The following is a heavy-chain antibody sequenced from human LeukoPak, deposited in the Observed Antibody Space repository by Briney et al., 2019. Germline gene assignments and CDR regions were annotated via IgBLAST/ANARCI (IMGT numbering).Heavy chain of an antibody. V-gene: IGHV3-53*04. CDR3: ARDLGAYSGSYPDAFDI. CDR2: IYSGGST. D-gene: IGHD1-26*01. CDR1: GFXVSSNY. Sequence: GGSLRLSCAASGFXVSSNYISWVRQAPGKGLQWVSVIYSGGSTYYADSVKGRFTISRHNSKNTLYLQMNSLRAEDTAVYYCARDLGAYSGSYPDAFDIWGQGTMVTVSS. J-gene: IGHJ3*02.